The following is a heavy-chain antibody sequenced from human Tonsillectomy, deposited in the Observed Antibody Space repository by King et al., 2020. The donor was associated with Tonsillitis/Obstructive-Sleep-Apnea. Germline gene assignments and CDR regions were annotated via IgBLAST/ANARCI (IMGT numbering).Heavy chain of an antibody. J-gene: IGHJ4*02. Sequence: VQLVESGGGLVQPGGSLRLACVVSGFSFSSYEMNWVRQAPGKGLEWVSYNSRSATTIYYADSVKGRFPTSRDNAKNSLYLQMNSLRAEDTGVYYCARGSRFYDFWTGSMNFDYWGQGILVTVSS. CDR2: NSRSATTI. D-gene: IGHD3-3*01. V-gene: IGHV3-48*03. CDR3: ARGSRFYDFWTGSMNFDY. CDR1: GFSFSSYE.